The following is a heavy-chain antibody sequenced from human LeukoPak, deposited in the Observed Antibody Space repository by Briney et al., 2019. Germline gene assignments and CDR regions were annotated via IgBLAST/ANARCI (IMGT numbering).Heavy chain of an antibody. D-gene: IGHD1-26*01. CDR3: ARDIGTGFTDY. V-gene: IGHV4-59*01. CDR1: GGSISSYY. CDR2: IYYSGST. J-gene: IGHJ4*02. Sequence: PSETLSLTCTVSGGSISSYYWSWIRQPPGKGLEWIGYIYYSGSTNYNPSLKSRVTISVDTSKNQFSLKLNSVTAADTAVYYCARDIGTGFTDYWGQGTLVTVSS.